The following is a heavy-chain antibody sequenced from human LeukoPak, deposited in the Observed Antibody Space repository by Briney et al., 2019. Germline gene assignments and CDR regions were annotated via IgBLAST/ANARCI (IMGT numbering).Heavy chain of an antibody. CDR2: INPNSGGT. CDR1: GYTFIGYY. CDR3: ARLPPISPKNGFDV. J-gene: IGHJ6*02. Sequence: ASVKVSCKASGYTFIGYYMHWVRQAPGQGLEWMGWINPNSGGTNYAQNFQGRVTMTRDMSISTAYMELSRLRSDDTAVYYCARLPPISPKNGFDVWGQGTTVTVSS. V-gene: IGHV1-2*02.